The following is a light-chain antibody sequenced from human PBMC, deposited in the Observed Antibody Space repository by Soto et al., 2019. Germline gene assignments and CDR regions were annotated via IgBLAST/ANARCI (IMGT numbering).Light chain of an antibody. CDR2: GAS. J-gene: IGKJ1*01. CDR3: QQCGISTWP. CDR1: QPVSSSY. V-gene: IGKV3-20*01. Sequence: EIVLTQSPGILSLSPGERATLSCRASQPVSSSYLAWYQQKPGQAPRLLIYGASTRATGIPDRFSGSGSGTHFTLPISRLEPEDFAVYYCQQCGISTWPFGQGTKVDIK.